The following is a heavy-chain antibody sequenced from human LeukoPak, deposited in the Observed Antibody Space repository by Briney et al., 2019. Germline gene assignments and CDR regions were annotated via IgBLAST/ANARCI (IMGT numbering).Heavy chain of an antibody. CDR3: AKDRAVVVPESSDY. V-gene: IGHV3-23*01. CDR2: LSDSGGST. Sequence: GGSLRLSCAASGFTLSSYAMSWVRQAPGKGLEWVSALSDSGGSTYYADSVKGRFTISRDNSKNTLYLQMNSLRAEDTAVYYCAKDRAVVVPESSDYWGQGTLVTVSS. CDR1: GFTLSSYA. J-gene: IGHJ4*02. D-gene: IGHD2-2*01.